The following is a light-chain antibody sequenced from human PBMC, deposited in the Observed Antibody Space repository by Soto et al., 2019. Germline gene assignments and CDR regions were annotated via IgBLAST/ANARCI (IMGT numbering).Light chain of an antibody. V-gene: IGKV2-28*01. Sequence: DIGMTQSPLSLPVTPGEPASVSCRSSQSLLHSNGYNYLDWYLQKPGQSPQLLIYLGSNRASGVPDRFSGSGSGTDFTLSISSLQPEDFATYYCQQLNTYPVTFGGGTKVEVK. J-gene: IGKJ4*01. CDR3: QQLNTYPVT. CDR1: QSLLHSNGYNY. CDR2: LGS.